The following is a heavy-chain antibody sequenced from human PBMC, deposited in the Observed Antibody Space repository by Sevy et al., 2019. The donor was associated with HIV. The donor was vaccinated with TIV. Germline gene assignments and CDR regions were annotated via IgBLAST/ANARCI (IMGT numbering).Heavy chain of an antibody. CDR1: GFTFSSYN. CDR3: AGDFGPGMAAAPDL. CDR2: ISSSSTYI. Sequence: GGSLRLSCAASGFTFSSYNMNWVRQAPGKGLEWVSSISSSSTYIYYADSVQGRFTISRDNAKNSLFLQMNSLRAEDTAVYHCAGDFGPGMAAAPDLWGRGTLVTVSS. J-gene: IGHJ2*01. V-gene: IGHV3-21*01. D-gene: IGHD6-13*01.